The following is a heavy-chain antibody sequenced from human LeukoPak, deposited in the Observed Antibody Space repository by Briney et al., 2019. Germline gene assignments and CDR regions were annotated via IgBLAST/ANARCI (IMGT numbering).Heavy chain of an antibody. CDR2: IYYSGST. CDR3: ARPRGESSGSYLDAFDI. D-gene: IGHD1-26*01. V-gene: IGHV4-39*01. CDR1: GGSISSSSYY. J-gene: IGHJ3*02. Sequence: SETLSLTCTVSGGSISSSSYYWGWIRQPPGKGLEWIGSIYYSGSTYYNPSLKSRVTISVDTSKNQFSLKLSSVTAADTAVYYCARPRGESSGSYLDAFDIWGQGTMVTVSS.